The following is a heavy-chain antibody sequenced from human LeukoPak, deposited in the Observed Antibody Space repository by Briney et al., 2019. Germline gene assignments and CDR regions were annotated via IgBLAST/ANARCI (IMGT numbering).Heavy chain of an antibody. J-gene: IGHJ6*03. D-gene: IGHD6-13*01. CDR2: ISSSSSTI. CDR3: ARDQGSSWEPDYYYYYMDV. CDR1: RFTFSSYS. V-gene: IGHV3-48*04. Sequence: GGSLRLSCAASRFTFSSYSMNWVRQAPGKGLEWVSYISSSSSTIYYADSVKGRFTISRDNAKNSLYLQMNSLRAEDTAVYYCARDQGSSWEPDYYYYYMDVWGKGTTDTVSS.